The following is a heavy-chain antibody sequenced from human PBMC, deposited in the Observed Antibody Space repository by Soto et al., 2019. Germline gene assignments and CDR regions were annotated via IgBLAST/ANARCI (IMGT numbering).Heavy chain of an antibody. CDR1: GGTFSSYA. CDR3: ARDRAPYYYDSSGYPYAFDF. CDR2: IIPIFGTA. Sequence: QVQLVQSGAEVKKPGSSVKFSCKASGGTFSSYAISWVRQAPGQGLEWMGGIIPIFGTANYAQKFQGRVTITADKSTSTAYMEVGSLSSEDTAVYYCARDRAPYYYDSSGYPYAFDFWGKGTMVTVAS. V-gene: IGHV1-69*06. D-gene: IGHD3-22*01. J-gene: IGHJ3*01.